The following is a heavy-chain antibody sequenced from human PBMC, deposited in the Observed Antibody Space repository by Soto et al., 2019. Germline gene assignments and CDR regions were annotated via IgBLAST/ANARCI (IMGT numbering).Heavy chain of an antibody. CDR2: IYSSGNT. V-gene: IGHV4-4*07. CDR3: ARGQRFSDWFDP. D-gene: IGHD3-3*01. J-gene: IGHJ5*02. CDR1: GGTSSGYY. Sequence: SKALSRTCSVSGGTSSGYYWTWIRQPAGKGLEWIGRIYSSGNTKYHPSPQSRVTMSLDTSNNQFSLRLTSVTAADTAVYYCARGQRFSDWFDPWGQGTLVTVSS.